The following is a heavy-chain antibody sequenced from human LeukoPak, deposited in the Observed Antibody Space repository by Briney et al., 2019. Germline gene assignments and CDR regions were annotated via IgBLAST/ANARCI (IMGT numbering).Heavy chain of an antibody. CDR2: ISSSSSYI. J-gene: IGHJ4*02. V-gene: IGHV3-21*01. Sequence: GGSLRLSCAASGFTFSSYSMKWVRQAPGKGLEWVSSISSSSSYIYYADSVKGRFTISRDNAKKSLYLQMNSLITEDTAVYYCATGYCSSTSCYTASPRFDYWGQGTLVTVSS. D-gene: IGHD2-2*02. CDR1: GFTFSSYS. CDR3: ATGYCSSTSCYTASPRFDY.